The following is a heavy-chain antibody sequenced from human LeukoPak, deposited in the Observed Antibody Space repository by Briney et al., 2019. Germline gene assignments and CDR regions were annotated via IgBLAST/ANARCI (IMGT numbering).Heavy chain of an antibody. CDR3: ARSPGYGDYRYYYGMDV. V-gene: IGHV3-74*01. CDR1: GFTFSSYW. J-gene: IGHJ6*02. Sequence: XGSLRLSCAASGFTFSSYWMHWVRQAPGKGLVWVSRINSDGSSTSYADSVKGRFTITRDNAKNTLYLQMNSLRAEDTAVYYCARSPGYGDYRYYYGMDVWGQGTTVTVSS. D-gene: IGHD4-17*01. CDR2: INSDGSST.